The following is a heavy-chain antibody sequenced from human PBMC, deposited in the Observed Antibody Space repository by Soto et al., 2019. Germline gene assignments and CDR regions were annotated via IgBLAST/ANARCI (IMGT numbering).Heavy chain of an antibody. CDR3: AHSRPSPYDFWSGYQYYFDY. J-gene: IGHJ4*02. D-gene: IGHD3-3*01. CDR1: GFSLSTSGVG. V-gene: IGHV2-5*01. CDR2: IYWNDDK. Sequence: SGPTLVNPTQTLTLTCTFSGFSLSTSGVGVGWIRQPPGKALEWLALIYWNDDKRYSLSLKSRLTITKDTSKNQVVLTMPNMDPVDTATYYCAHSRPSPYDFWSGYQYYFDYWGQGTLVTVSS.